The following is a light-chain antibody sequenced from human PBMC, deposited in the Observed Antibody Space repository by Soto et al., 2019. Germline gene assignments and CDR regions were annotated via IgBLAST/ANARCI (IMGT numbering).Light chain of an antibody. J-gene: IGKJ1*01. Sequence: EIVLTQSPGTLSLSPGERATLSCRASHPISSSYLAWYQQKPGQAPRLLMYGISRRATGIPDRFSGSGSGTDFTLTITRLEPVDFAAYYCQQYVTSSPRTFGQGTKVEIK. CDR3: QQYVTSSPRT. CDR2: GIS. V-gene: IGKV3-20*01. CDR1: HPISSSY.